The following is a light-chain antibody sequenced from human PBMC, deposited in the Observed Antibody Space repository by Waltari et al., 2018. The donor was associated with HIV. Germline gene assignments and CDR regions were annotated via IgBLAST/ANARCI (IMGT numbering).Light chain of an antibody. V-gene: IGKV6-21*01. CDR1: QTIGSS. CDR3: HQSSNLPRT. Sequence: EIVLTQSPDFQYVTPKEKVTITCRACQTIGSSLPWYQQKPDQSQKPLQKYVSQAFSGVPLRFSGSGAGTDFTLTINGLEAEDAATYYCHQSSNLPRTFGQGTKVEIK. J-gene: IGKJ1*01. CDR2: YVS.